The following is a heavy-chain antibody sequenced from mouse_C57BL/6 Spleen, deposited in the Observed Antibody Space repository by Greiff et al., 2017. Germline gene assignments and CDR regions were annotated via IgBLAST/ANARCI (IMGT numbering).Heavy chain of an antibody. CDR3: ARYDRYFDV. CDR2: IYPGSGGT. D-gene: IGHD2-12*01. Sequence: QVQLQQSGAELVRPGTSVKVSCKASGYAFTNYLLEWVKQRPGQGLEWIGVIYPGSGGTNYNEKFKGKATLTADKSSSTAYMQLSSRTSDDSVVYFCARYDRYFDVWGTGTTVTVSS. CDR1: GYAFTNYL. V-gene: IGHV1-54*01. J-gene: IGHJ1*03.